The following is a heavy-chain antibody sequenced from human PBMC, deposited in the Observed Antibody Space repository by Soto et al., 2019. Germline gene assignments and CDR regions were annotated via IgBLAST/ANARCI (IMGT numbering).Heavy chain of an antibody. CDR1: CYTFSDYG. V-gene: IGHV1-18*01. J-gene: IGHJ4*02. CDR3: AREPPETPPDY. Sequence: SVKVSSKTSCYTFSDYGISWVRQAPGQGLEWMGWISAKNGNTNFAQKFRGRVTMITDTSTNTVYMELRNLRLDDTAVYYCAREPPETPPDYWGQGTLVTVSS. CDR2: ISAKNGNT.